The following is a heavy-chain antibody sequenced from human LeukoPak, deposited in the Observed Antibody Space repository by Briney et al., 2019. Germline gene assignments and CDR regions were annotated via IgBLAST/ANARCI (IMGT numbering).Heavy chain of an antibody. D-gene: IGHD3-22*01. V-gene: IGHV1-46*01. CDR3: ARDFFHRYYDSSGRAFDY. CDR2: INPSGGST. J-gene: IGHJ4*02. CDR1: GYIFTSYN. Sequence: ASVKVSCKASGYIFTSYNMYWVRQAPGRGLEWMGIINPSGGSTRSAQKFQGRVTMTRDTSTSTGYMELSSLRSEDTAVYYCARDFFHRYYDSSGRAFDYWGQGTLVTVSS.